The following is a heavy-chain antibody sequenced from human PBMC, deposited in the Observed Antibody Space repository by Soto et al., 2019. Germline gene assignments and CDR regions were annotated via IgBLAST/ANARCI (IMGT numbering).Heavy chain of an antibody. CDR1: DGSISIGGCS. Sequence: TLCLTCTVSDGSISIGGCSWSWIRQHPGKGRHWIGYIYYSGSTYYNPSLKSRVTISVDTSKNQFSLKLSSVTAADTAVYYCASGSHGTFGGVIAPLGDYYGMDVWGQGTPVTVSS. CDR2: IYYSGST. D-gene: IGHD3-16*02. J-gene: IGHJ6*02. CDR3: ASGSHGTFGGVIAPLGDYYGMDV. V-gene: IGHV4-31*03.